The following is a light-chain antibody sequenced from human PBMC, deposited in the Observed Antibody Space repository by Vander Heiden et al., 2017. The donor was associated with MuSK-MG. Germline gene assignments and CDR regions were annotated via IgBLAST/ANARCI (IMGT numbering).Light chain of an antibody. CDR1: QSVSSN. Sequence: EIVMTQSPATLSVSPGERATLSCRASQSVSSNLAWYQQKPGQAPRLLIYGASTRATGIPARFSGSGYGTEFTLTISSRQSEDFAVYYCQQHNNWPHFTFGHGTKVDIK. CDR3: QQHNNWPHFT. V-gene: IGKV3-15*01. J-gene: IGKJ3*01. CDR2: GAS.